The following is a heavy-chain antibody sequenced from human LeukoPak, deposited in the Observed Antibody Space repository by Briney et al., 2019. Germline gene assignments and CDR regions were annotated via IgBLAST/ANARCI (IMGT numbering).Heavy chain of an antibody. CDR1: GYRFTNYW. V-gene: IGHV5-10-1*01. J-gene: IGHJ4*02. CDR3: GYCPGDCYIPDY. Sequence: GESLKFSCKASGYRFTNYWINWVRQMPGKGLEWFGRIDPSDSHTYYSPSFQGHVTTSADKSINTAYLQWSSLQASDTAMYYCGYCPGDCYIPDYWGQGTLVTVSS. CDR2: IDPSDSHT. D-gene: IGHD2-21*02.